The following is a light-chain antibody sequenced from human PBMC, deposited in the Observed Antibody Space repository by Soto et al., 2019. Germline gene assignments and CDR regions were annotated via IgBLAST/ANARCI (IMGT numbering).Light chain of an antibody. CDR1: SFNIGFNY. V-gene: IGLV1-47*02. CDR3: AAWDDSLSGGV. Sequence: QSVLTQPPSASGTPGQTVTISCSGSSFNIGFNYVYWYQQLPGMAPKLLIHSNDERPSGVPDRFSGSKSGTSASLAISGLRSEDEADYHCAAWDDSLSGGVFGTGTKVTVL. CDR2: SND. J-gene: IGLJ1*01.